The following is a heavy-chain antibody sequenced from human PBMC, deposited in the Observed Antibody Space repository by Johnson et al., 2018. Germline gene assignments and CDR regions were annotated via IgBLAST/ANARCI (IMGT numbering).Heavy chain of an antibody. Sequence: VQLVQSGGGLVQPGGSLRLSCAASGFTFNNSDMNWVHQAPGKGLEWVSGINWNGDSTGYADSVKGRFTISRDNSKNTLYLQMNSLRAEDTAVYYCARARMPYGDYLEYFQHWGQGTLVTVSS. CDR3: ARARMPYGDYLEYFQH. J-gene: IGHJ1*01. CDR2: INWNGDST. CDR1: GFTFNNSD. V-gene: IGHV3-35*01. D-gene: IGHD4-17*01.